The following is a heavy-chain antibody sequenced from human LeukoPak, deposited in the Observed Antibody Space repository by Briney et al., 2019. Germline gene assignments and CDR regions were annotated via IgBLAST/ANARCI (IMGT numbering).Heavy chain of an antibody. Sequence: PSATLSLTCSVSGDSIRTNNYFWGWIRQPPGMGLEWIGGISYNGITYYNPSLKSRASVSVDTSKNQFSLNLNSVTAADTAIYYCARRPGHTWDMGNWFDPWGQGTLVTVSS. CDR1: GDSIRTNNYF. D-gene: IGHD1-26*01. J-gene: IGHJ5*02. CDR2: ISYNGIT. V-gene: IGHV4-39*01. CDR3: ARRPGHTWDMGNWFDP.